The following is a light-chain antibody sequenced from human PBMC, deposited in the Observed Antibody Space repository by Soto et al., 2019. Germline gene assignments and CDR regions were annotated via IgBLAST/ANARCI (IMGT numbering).Light chain of an antibody. CDR1: ISNIGNNY. V-gene: IGLV1-47*01. Sequence: QSVLTQPSSVSGTPGQGVTISCSGSISNIGNNYVYWFQQLPGTAPKVLTNRNDQRPSGVPDRFSGSKSGTSASLAISELRSEDEADYYCAAWDDTVRSYVFGTGTKVTVL. CDR2: RND. J-gene: IGLJ1*01. CDR3: AAWDDTVRSYV.